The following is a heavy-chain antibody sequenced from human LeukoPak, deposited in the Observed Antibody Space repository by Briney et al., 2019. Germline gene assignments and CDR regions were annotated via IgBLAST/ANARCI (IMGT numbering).Heavy chain of an antibody. J-gene: IGHJ4*02. D-gene: IGHD4-17*01. CDR1: GFTVSNNY. V-gene: IGHV4-34*08. CDR2: INHSGST. CDR3: ALAGGSYGDYFDY. Sequence: GSLTLSCAASGFTVSNNYMRWIRQPPGKGLEWIGEINHSGSTNYNPSLKSRVTISVDTSKNQFSLKLSSVTAADTAVYYCALAGGSYGDYFDYWGQGTLVTVSS.